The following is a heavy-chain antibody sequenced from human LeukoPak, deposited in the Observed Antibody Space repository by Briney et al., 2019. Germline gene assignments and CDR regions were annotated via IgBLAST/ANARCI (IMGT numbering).Heavy chain of an antibody. J-gene: IGHJ6*03. D-gene: IGHD3-10*01. V-gene: IGHV4-34*01. CDR1: GGSFSGYY. CDR2: INHSGST. CDR3: ARGKTMVRGVIARPYYYYYMDV. Sequence: KPSETLSLTCAVYGGSFSGYYWSWIRQPPGKGLEWIGEINHSGSTNYNPSLKSRVTISVDTSKNQVSLKLSSVTAADTAVYYCARGKTMVRGVIARPYYYYYMDVWGKGTTVTVSS.